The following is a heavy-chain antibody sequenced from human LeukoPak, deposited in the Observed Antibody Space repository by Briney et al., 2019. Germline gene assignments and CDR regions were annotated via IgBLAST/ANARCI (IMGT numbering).Heavy chain of an antibody. CDR1: GYTFTSYA. J-gene: IGHJ3*02. D-gene: IGHD3-22*01. Sequence: ASVKVSCKASGYTFTSYAMHWVRQAPGQRLEWMGWINAGNGNTKYSQEFQGRVTITRDTSASTAYMELSSLRSEDMAVYYCARGPDSSGYYWPNXAFDIWXXXTMVTVSX. CDR2: INAGNGNT. CDR3: ARGPDSSGYYWPNXAFDI. V-gene: IGHV1-3*03.